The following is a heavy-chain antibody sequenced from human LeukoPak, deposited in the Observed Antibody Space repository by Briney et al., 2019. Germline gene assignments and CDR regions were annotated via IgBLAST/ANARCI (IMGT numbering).Heavy chain of an antibody. CDR2: INPNSGGT. D-gene: IGHD7-27*01. CDR3: ARRRNWGSYYYMDV. V-gene: IGHV1-2*06. Sequence: ASVKVTCKASGYTFTRYYMHWVRQAPGQGLEWMGRINPNSGGTNYAQKFQGRVTMTRDTTISTAYMELSRLRPDDTAVYYCARRRNWGSYYYMDVWGKGTTVTVSS. J-gene: IGHJ6*03. CDR1: GYTFTRYY.